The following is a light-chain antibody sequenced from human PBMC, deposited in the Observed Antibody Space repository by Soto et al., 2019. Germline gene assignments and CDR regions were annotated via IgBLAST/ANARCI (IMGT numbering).Light chain of an antibody. CDR3: QQYDNWPRT. Sequence: EKVMTQSPATLSVSPGERATLSCGASQSVRSNVAWYQQKPGQPPRLLIYDASTRATGIPSRFSGSGSGTEFTLTISSXKSEDFAVYYCQQYDNWPRTFGQGTKVDIK. CDR2: DAS. J-gene: IGKJ1*01. CDR1: QSVRSN. V-gene: IGKV3-15*01.